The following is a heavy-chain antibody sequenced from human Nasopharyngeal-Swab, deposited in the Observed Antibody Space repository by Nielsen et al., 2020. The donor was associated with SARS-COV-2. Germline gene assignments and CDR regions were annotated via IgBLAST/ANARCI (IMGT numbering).Heavy chain of an antibody. Sequence: GESLKISCAASGFTFDDYGMSWVRQAPGKGLEWVSGINWNGGSTGYADSVKGRFTISRDNAKTSLYLQMNSLRAEDTALYYCAKDTYYYESSGYYWGQGTLVTVSS. J-gene: IGHJ4*02. CDR1: GFTFDDYG. D-gene: IGHD3-22*01. CDR2: INWNGGST. CDR3: AKDTYYYESSGYY. V-gene: IGHV3-20*04.